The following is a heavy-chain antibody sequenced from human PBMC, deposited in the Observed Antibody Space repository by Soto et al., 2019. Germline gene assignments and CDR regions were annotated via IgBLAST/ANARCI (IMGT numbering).Heavy chain of an antibody. V-gene: IGHV3-23*01. J-gene: IGHJ6*04. CDR3: AKFEVGSGYSWAYSFPPDV. D-gene: IGHD3-3*01. CDR1: GFTFSSYA. Sequence: GGSLRLSCAASGFTFSSYAMSWVRQAPGKGLEWVSAISGSGGSTYYADSVKGRFTISRDNSKNTLYLQMNSLRAEDTAVYYCAKFEVGSGYSWAYSFPPDVWGKGTTVTVSS. CDR2: ISGSGGST.